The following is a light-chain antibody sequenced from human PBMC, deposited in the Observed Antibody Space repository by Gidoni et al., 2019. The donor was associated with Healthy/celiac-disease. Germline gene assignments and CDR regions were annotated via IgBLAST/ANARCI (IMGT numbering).Light chain of an antibody. CDR1: QSSSSW. J-gene: IGKJ4*01. CDR3: QQYNSYPLT. Sequence: DIQITQSPSPLSASVGDRVTITCRASQSSSSWLAWYQQKPGKAPKLLIYKASSLESGVPSRFSGSGSGTEFTLTISSLQPDDFATYYCQQYNSYPLTFGGGTKVEIK. CDR2: KAS. V-gene: IGKV1-5*03.